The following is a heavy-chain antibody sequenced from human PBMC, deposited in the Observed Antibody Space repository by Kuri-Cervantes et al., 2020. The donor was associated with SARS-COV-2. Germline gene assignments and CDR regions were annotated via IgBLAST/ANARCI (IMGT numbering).Heavy chain of an antibody. Sequence: GGSLRLSCAASGFTFSSYAMHWVRQAPGKGLEWVSGISWNSGSIGYADSVKGRFTISRDNAKNSLYLQMNSLRAEDMALYYCAKGGTSSSSLYFQHWGQGTLVTVSS. CDR1: GFTFSSYA. CDR3: AKGGTSSSSLYFQH. CDR2: ISWNSGSI. V-gene: IGHV3-9*03. J-gene: IGHJ1*01. D-gene: IGHD6-6*01.